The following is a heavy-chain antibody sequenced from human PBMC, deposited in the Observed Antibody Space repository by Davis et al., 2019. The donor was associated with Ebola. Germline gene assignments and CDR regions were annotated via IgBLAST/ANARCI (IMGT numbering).Heavy chain of an antibody. J-gene: IGHJ6*04. V-gene: IGHV4-30-2*01. CDR2: IYHSGST. Sequence: MPSETLSLTCAVSGGFVSSGGYSWSWIGQPPGKGLEWNGYIYHSGSTYYNPSLKSCVTISVDSSKNQFSLKLSSVTAADTAVYYCARGGWGIRFLEWPPYGMDVWGKGTTVTVSS. D-gene: IGHD3-3*01. CDR1: GGFVSSGGYS. CDR3: ARGGWGIRFLEWPPYGMDV.